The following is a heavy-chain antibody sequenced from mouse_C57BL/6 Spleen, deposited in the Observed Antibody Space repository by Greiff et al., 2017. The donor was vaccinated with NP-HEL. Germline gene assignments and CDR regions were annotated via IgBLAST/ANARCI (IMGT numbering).Heavy chain of an antibody. V-gene: IGHV1-55*01. CDR3: AREEEVGVYYYGSSWFAY. CDR1: GYTFTSYW. J-gene: IGHJ3*01. D-gene: IGHD1-1*01. CDR2: IYPGSGST. Sequence: QVQLQQPGAELVKPGASVKMSCKASGYTFTSYWITWVKQRPGQGLEWIGDIYPGSGSTNYNEKFKSKATLTVDTSSSTAYMQLSSLTSEDSAVYYCAREEEVGVYYYGSSWFAYWGQGTLVTVSA.